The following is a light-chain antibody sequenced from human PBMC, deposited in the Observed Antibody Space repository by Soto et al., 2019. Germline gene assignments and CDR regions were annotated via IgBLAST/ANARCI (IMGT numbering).Light chain of an antibody. V-gene: IGLV2-11*01. Sequence: QSALIQPPSVSGSPGQSVTISCTGTSSDVGSYDYVSWYQQHPGTVPKPMIYNVNTRPSGVPDRFSGSKSGNTASMTISGLQSEDEADYYCAAWDDSLSGAVFGGGTQLTVL. J-gene: IGLJ7*01. CDR1: SSDVGSYDY. CDR2: NVN. CDR3: AAWDDSLSGAV.